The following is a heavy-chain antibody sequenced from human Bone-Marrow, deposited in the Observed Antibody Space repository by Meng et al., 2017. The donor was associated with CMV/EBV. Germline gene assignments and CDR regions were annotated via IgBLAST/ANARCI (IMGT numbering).Heavy chain of an antibody. CDR1: GGSISSSSYY. D-gene: IGHD4-23*01. J-gene: IGHJ4*02. V-gene: IGHV4-39*07. Sequence: SETLSLTCTVSGGSISSSSYYWGWIRQPPGKGLEWIGCIYYSGSTYYNPSLKSRVTISVDTSKNQFSLKLSSVTAADTAVYYCAASIYGGNSVHYWGQGTLVTVSS. CDR2: IYYSGST. CDR3: AASIYGGNSVHY.